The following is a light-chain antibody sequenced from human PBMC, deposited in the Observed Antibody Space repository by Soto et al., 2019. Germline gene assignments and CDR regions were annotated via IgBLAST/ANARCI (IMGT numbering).Light chain of an antibody. V-gene: IGKV1-5*03. CDR1: QSISTW. CDR2: KAS. Sequence: DIQMTQSPSTLSASVGDRVTITCRASQSISTWLAWYQQEPGKAPKLLIHKASSLQSGVPSRFSGSGSGTDFTLTISSLHPDDFATYYCLQHYYYPPWTFGQGTKVDI. CDR3: LQHYYYPPWT. J-gene: IGKJ1*01.